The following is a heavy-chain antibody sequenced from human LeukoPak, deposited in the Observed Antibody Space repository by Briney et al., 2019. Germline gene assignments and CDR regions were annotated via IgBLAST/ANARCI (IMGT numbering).Heavy chain of an antibody. CDR3: AAGYNYGYVRLEY. D-gene: IGHD5-18*01. J-gene: IGHJ4*02. CDR1: GLTFSSYA. CDR2: ISGDGGST. V-gene: IGHV3-23*01. Sequence: PRGSLRLSCAASGLTFSSYAMSWVRQAPGKGLEWVSVISGDGGSTDYADSVKGRFTISRDNSKNTLSLQMNSLRAEDTAVYYCAAGYNYGYVRLEYWGQGTLVTVSS.